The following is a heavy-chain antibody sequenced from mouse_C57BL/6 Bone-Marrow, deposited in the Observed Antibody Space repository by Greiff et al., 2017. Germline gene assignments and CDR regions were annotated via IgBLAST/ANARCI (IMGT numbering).Heavy chain of an antibody. D-gene: IGHD2-12*01. CDR2: IYPGSGST. CDR1: GYTFTSYW. Sequence: QVQLQQPGAELVKPGASVKMSCKASGYTFTSYWITWVKQRPGQGLEWIGDIYPGSGSTNYNENFKSKATLTVDTSSSTAYMQLSSLTSEDSAVYYCAREGYSDWGFAYWGQGTLVTVSA. J-gene: IGHJ3*01. V-gene: IGHV1-55*01. CDR3: AREGYSDWGFAY.